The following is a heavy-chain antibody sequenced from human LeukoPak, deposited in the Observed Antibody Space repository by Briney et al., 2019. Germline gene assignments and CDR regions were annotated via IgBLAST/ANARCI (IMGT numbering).Heavy chain of an antibody. V-gene: IGHV1-69*13. CDR1: GYTFTSYY. J-gene: IGHJ6*03. D-gene: IGHD2-2*02. Sequence: SVKVSCKASGYTFTSYYMHWVRQAPGQGLEWMGGIIPIFGTANYAQKFQGRVTITADESTSTAYMELSSLRSEDTAVYYCARGKIVGYCSSTSCYTEHYYYYMDVWGKGTTVTVSS. CDR3: ARGKIVGYCSSTSCYTEHYYYYMDV. CDR2: IIPIFGTA.